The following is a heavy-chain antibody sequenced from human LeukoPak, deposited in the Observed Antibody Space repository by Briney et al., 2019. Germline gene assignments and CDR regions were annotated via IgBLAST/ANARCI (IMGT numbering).Heavy chain of an antibody. J-gene: IGHJ4*02. V-gene: IGHV1-2*02. CDR2: INPNSGGT. D-gene: IGHD5-24*01. CDR3: ARRRERATVRGDHFDS. Sequence: ASVRVSCKTSGYTFTAYYLHWVRQAPGQGLEWMGWINPNSGGTECAQKFQGRVTMTTDTSISTAYMDLKSLRSGDTAVYYCARRRERATVRGDHFDSWGQGTLVAVSS. CDR1: GYTFTAYY.